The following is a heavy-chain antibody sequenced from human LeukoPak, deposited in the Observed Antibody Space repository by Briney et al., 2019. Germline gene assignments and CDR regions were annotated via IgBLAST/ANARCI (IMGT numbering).Heavy chain of an antibody. CDR2: ISYDGSNK. CDR3: AKGKSAVAGTDLGDY. Sequence: GGSLRLSCAASGFTFSSYGMHWVRQAPGKGLEWVAVISYDGSNKYYADSVKGRFTISRDNSTNTLYLQMNSLRAEDTAVYYCAKGKSAVAGTDLGDYWGQGTLVTVSS. V-gene: IGHV3-30*18. D-gene: IGHD6-19*01. J-gene: IGHJ4*02. CDR1: GFTFSSYG.